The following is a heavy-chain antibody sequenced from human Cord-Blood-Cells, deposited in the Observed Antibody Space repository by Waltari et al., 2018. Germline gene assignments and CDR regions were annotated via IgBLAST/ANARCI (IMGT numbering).Heavy chain of an antibody. D-gene: IGHD1-1*01. V-gene: IGHV1-18*01. CDR1: GYTFTCFG. J-gene: IGHJ3*02. CDR3: ARALPNWNYAFDI. CDR2: ISAYNGNT. Sequence: QVQLVQSGAEVKKPAASVKVSCKASGYTFTCFGLSWGRQAPGKGLEWMGWISAYNGNTNYAQKLQGRVTMTTDTSTSTAYMELRSLRSDDTAVYYCARALPNWNYAFDIWGQGTMVTVSS.